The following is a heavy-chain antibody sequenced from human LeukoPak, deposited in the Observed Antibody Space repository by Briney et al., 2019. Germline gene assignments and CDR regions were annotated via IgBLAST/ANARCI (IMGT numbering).Heavy chain of an antibody. CDR2: INHSGST. V-gene: IGHV4-34*01. Sequence: SETLSLTCAVYGGSFSGYYWSWIRQPPGKGLEWIGEINHSGSTNYNPSLKSRVTISVDTSKNQFSLKLSSVTAADTAVYYCARGELGYCSSTSCSYYFDYWGQGTLVTVSS. CDR3: ARGELGYCSSTSCSYYFDY. J-gene: IGHJ4*02. D-gene: IGHD2-2*01. CDR1: GGSFSGYY.